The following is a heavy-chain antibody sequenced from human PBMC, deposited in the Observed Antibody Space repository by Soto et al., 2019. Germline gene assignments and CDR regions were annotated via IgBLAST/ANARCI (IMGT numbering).Heavy chain of an antibody. Sequence: EVQLLESGGGLVQPGGSLRLSCAASGSTFSSYAMRWVRQAPGKGLEWVSAISGSGGSTYYADSVKGRFTIARDNSKNTLYLQMNSLRAEDTAVYYCAKDFRSIREYYFDYWGQGTLVTVSS. CDR3: AKDFRSIREYYFDY. CDR2: ISGSGGST. J-gene: IGHJ4*02. CDR1: GSTFSSYA. D-gene: IGHD3-3*01. V-gene: IGHV3-23*01.